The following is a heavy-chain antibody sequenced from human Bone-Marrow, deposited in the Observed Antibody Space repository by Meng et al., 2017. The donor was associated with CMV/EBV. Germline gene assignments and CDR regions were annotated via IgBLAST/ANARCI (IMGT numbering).Heavy chain of an antibody. CDR2: ISANGDGT. CDR1: GFTFRSYA. V-gene: IGHV3-23*01. Sequence: ASGFTFRSYAMSWARQAPGKGLEWVSGISANGDGTYYADSVKGRFTISRDNSKNSPYLQMNSLRAEDTAVYYCAKTRGYSDSLLHLWGQGTLVTVSS. D-gene: IGHD3-10*01. CDR3: AKTRGYSDSLLHL. J-gene: IGHJ4*02.